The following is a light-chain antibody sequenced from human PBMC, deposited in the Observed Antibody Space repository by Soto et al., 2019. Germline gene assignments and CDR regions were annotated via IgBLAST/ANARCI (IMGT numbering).Light chain of an antibody. V-gene: IGLV1-44*01. CDR3: AAWDASLGVFYV. Sequence: QSLLTQPPSASGTPGQRVTISCSGSRSSIGSNTVNWYQHLPGSAPKLLIYSNNHRPSGVPDRFSASKAGASASLAISGLQSEDEGDYYCAAWDASLGVFYVFGSGTKVTVL. J-gene: IGLJ1*01. CDR1: RSSIGSNT. CDR2: SNN.